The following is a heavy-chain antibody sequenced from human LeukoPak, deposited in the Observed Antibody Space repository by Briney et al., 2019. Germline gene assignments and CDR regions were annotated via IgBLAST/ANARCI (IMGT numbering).Heavy chain of an antibody. Sequence: GPVKVSCKASGYTFTGYYMHWVRQAPGQGLEWMGWVNPNSGDTNYPQKFQGRVTMTRDTSISTAYMELTRLTSDDTAVYYCARERIVVIPAGHYYYGIDVWGQGTTVTVSS. CDR2: VNPNSGDT. D-gene: IGHD2-2*01. CDR3: ARERIVVIPAGHYYYGIDV. V-gene: IGHV1-2*02. J-gene: IGHJ6*02. CDR1: GYTFTGYY.